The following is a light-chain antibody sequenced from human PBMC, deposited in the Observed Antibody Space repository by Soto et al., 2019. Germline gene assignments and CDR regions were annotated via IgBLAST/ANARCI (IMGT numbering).Light chain of an antibody. CDR2: VAS. J-gene: IGKJ2*01. CDR3: QQSFTTPRT. V-gene: IGKV1-39*01. CDR1: QSISTY. Sequence: DIQMTQSPSSLSASVGDRVTITCRASQSISTYLNWYQQKPGKAPQLLIFVASSLHSGVPSRFSGSGSGTDFTLTISSLQPEGFATYYCQQSFTTPRTFGQGTKLDVK.